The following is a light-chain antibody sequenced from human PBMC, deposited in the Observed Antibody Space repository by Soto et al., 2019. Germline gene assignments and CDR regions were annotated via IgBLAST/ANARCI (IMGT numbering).Light chain of an antibody. CDR1: QTVFYISNNKNY. Sequence: DIVMTQSPDSLAVSLGERATIDCKSSQTVFYISNNKNYLAWYQQKPGQPPKLLIYWASTREAGVPDRFSGSGSGTDFTLTISSLQAEDVAVYYCQQSFNTPYAFGQGTKLEIK. J-gene: IGKJ2*01. CDR2: WAS. V-gene: IGKV4-1*01. CDR3: QQSFNTPYA.